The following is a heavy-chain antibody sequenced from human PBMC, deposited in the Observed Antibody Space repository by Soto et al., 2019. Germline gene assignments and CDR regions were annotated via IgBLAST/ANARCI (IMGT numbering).Heavy chain of an antibody. V-gene: IGHV1-46*03. Sequence: ASVKVSCKASGYTFTSYYMHWVRQAPGQGLEWMGIINPSGGSTSYAQKFQGRVTMTRDTSTSTVYMELSSLRSEDTAVYYCARDRTLPYSSSWLSYYFDYWGQGTLVTVSS. CDR3: ARDRTLPYSSSWLSYYFDY. CDR1: GYTFTSYY. CDR2: INPSGGST. D-gene: IGHD6-13*01. J-gene: IGHJ4*02.